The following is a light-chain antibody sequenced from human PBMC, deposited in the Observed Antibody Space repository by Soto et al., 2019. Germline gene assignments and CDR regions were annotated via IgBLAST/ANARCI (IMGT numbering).Light chain of an antibody. CDR3: QQAYNFPFT. CDR1: QGISRW. J-gene: IGKJ3*01. V-gene: IGKV1-12*01. Sequence: DIQMTQSPSSVSASVGDRITITCRASQGISRWLAWYQQKPGRAPKLLIYAASNLQSGVPSRFSGSGSGTDFTLTITSLQAEDFATYHCQQAYNFPFTFGPGTKVDSK. CDR2: AAS.